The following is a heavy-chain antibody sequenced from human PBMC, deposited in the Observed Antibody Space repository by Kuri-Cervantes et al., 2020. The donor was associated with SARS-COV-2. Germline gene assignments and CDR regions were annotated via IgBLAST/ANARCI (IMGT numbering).Heavy chain of an antibody. CDR3: ARDRVGVHDS. V-gene: IGHV3-23*01. CDR2: LSAIDDTA. Sequence: GESLKISCAASGFTFTSYAMSWVRQAPGKGLEWVASLSAIDDTAHYADSVKGRFTISRDNSQNTLYLQMKSLRTEDTALYYCARDRVGVHDSWGQGTLVTVSS. CDR1: GFTFTSYA. J-gene: IGHJ4*02. D-gene: IGHD2-21*01.